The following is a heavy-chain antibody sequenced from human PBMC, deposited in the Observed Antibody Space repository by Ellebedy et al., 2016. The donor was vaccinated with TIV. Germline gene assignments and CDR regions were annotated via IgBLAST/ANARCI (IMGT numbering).Heavy chain of an antibody. V-gene: IGHV3-23*01. CDR3: ARVGRYGSGLGDAFDI. D-gene: IGHD3-10*01. CDR2: ISGSGGST. CDR1: GFTFSSYA. J-gene: IGHJ3*02. Sequence: GESLKISCAASGFTFSSYAMSWVRQAPGKGLEWVSAISGSGGSTYYADSVKGRFTISRDNSKNTLYLQMNSLRAEDTAVYYCARVGRYGSGLGDAFDIWGQGTMVTVSS.